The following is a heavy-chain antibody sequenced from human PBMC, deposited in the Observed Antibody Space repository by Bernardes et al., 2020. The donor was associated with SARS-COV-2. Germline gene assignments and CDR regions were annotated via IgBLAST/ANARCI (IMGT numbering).Heavy chain of an antibody. Sequence: GGSLRLSCAASGFTFSTYWMHWVRQAPGKGLEWISRINDDGRSTIYADSVKGRFTISRDNSKNTLYLQMNSLRAEDTAVYYCARGPRQFGWYFDYWGQGTLVTVSS. CDR2: INDDGRST. J-gene: IGHJ4*02. CDR3: ARGPRQFGWYFDY. CDR1: GFTFSTYW. D-gene: IGHD3-10*01. V-gene: IGHV3-74*01.